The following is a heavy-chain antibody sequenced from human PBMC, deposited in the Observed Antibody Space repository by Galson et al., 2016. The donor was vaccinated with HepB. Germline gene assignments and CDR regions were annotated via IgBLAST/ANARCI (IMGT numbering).Heavy chain of an antibody. CDR3: ERVRWLEPLDY. D-gene: IGHD6-19*01. CDR1: GFTFTTYD. CDR2: ISSYGSTI. Sequence: SLRLSCAASGFTFTTYDMTWVRQAPGKGLEWISYISSYGSTIYYADSVKGRFTISRDNAENSLYLQMNSLRAEDTAVYYCERVRWLEPLDYWGQGTLVTVSS. V-gene: IGHV3-48*03. J-gene: IGHJ4*02.